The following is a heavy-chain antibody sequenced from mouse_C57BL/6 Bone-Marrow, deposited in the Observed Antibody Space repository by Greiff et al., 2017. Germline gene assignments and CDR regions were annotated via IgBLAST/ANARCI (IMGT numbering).Heavy chain of an antibody. J-gene: IGHJ2*01. V-gene: IGHV1-76*01. CDR3: ARGSRLDY. Sequence: VQLQQSGAELVRPGASVKLSCKASGYTFTDYYINWVKQRPGQGLEWIARIYPGSGNTYYNEKFKGKATLTAEKSSSTAYMQLSSLTSEDSAVXFCARGSRLDYWGQGTTLTVSS. D-gene: IGHD1-1*01. CDR2: IYPGSGNT. CDR1: GYTFTDYY.